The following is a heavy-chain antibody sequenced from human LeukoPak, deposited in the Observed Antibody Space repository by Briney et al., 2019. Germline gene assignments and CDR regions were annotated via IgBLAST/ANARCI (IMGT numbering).Heavy chain of an antibody. Sequence: ASVKVSCKASGYTFTSYGISWVRQAPGQGLEWMGWISAYNGNTHYAQKLQGRVTMTTDTSTSTVYMELRSLRSDDTAVYYCARGGIVVVPAASLRFDPWGQGTLVTVSS. V-gene: IGHV1-18*01. CDR3: ARGGIVVVPAASLRFDP. J-gene: IGHJ5*02. D-gene: IGHD2-2*01. CDR2: ISAYNGNT. CDR1: GYTFTSYG.